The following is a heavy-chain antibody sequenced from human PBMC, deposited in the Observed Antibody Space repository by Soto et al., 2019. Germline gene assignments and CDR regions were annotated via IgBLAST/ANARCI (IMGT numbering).Heavy chain of an antibody. V-gene: IGHV3-23*01. CDR2: ISGSGGST. CDR1: GFTFSSYA. Sequence: EVQLLESGGGLVQPGGSLRLSCAASGFTFSSYAMSWVRQAPGKGLEWVSAISGSGGSTYYADSVKGRFTISRDNSKNTLYLQMNSLRAEDTAVSYCAKFKIQLWSYFDYWGQGTLVTVSS. J-gene: IGHJ4*02. CDR3: AKFKIQLWSYFDY. D-gene: IGHD5-18*01.